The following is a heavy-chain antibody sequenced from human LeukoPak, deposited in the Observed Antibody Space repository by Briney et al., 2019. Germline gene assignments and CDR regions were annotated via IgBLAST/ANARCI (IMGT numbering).Heavy chain of an antibody. CDR2: IYSGGST. Sequence: GGSLRLSCAASGFTVSSNYMSWVRRAPGKGLEWVSVIYSGGSTYYADSVKGRFTISRDNSKNTLYLQMNSLRAEDTAVYYCARSLVVGATYPYHWDQGTLVTVSS. V-gene: IGHV3-66*01. J-gene: IGHJ5*02. CDR3: ARSLVVGATYPYH. CDR1: GFTVSSNY. D-gene: IGHD1-26*01.